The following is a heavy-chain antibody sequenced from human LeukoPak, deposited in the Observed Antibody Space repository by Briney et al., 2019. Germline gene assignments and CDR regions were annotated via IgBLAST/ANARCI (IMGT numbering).Heavy chain of an antibody. CDR1: GGSFSGYY. CDR2: INHSGST. D-gene: IGHD1-14*01. V-gene: IGHV4-34*01. CDR3: ARGLPDLGIYGMDV. Sequence: KSSETLSLTCAVYGGSFSGYYWSWIRQPPGKGLEWIGEINHSGSTNYNPSLKSRVTISVDTSKNQFSLQLNSVTPEDTAVYYCARGLPDLGIYGMDVWGQGTTVTVSS. J-gene: IGHJ6*02.